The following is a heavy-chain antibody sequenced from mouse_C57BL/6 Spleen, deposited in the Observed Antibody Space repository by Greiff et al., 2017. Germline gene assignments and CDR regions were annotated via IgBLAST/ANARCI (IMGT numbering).Heavy chain of an antibody. CDR2: ISGGGGNT. CDR1: GFTFSSYT. Sequence: EVQLVESGGGLVKPGGSLKLSCAASGFTFSSYTMSWVRQTPETRLAWVATISGGGGNTYYPDSVKGRFTISRDNAKNTLYLQMSSLRSEDTALYYCARQDWVDYWGQGTTLTVSS. V-gene: IGHV5-9*01. J-gene: IGHJ2*01. CDR3: ARQDWVDY.